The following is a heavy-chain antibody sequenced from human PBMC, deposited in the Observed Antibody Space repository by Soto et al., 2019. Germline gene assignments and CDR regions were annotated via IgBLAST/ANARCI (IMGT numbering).Heavy chain of an antibody. CDR2: IIPIFGTA. V-gene: IGHV1-69*01. D-gene: IGHD3-22*01. Sequence: QVQLVQSGAEVKKPGSSVKVSCKASGGTFSSYAISWVRQAPGQGLEWMGGIIPIFGTANYAQKFQGRVTITADECTSTAYMELSSLRSEDTAVYYCARDVSDGYYYDSSGYSYNWFDPWGQGTLVTVSS. CDR3: ARDVSDGYYYDSSGYSYNWFDP. J-gene: IGHJ5*02. CDR1: GGTFSSYA.